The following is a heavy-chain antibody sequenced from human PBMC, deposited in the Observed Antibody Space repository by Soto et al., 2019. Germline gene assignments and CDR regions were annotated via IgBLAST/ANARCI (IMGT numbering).Heavy chain of an antibody. CDR2: INAGGGYT. J-gene: IGHJ5*02. CDR1: GYSFTNYY. V-gene: IGHV1-46*03. CDR3: TRGGAIVVVTATFDL. Sequence: ASVKVSCKASGYSFTNYYMHWVRQAPGQGLEWMGTINAGGGYTTYAQRFQGRVTMTRDTSTSTVSMELSSLRYEDTALYYCTRGGAIVVVTATFDLWGQGTLVTVS. D-gene: IGHD2-21*02.